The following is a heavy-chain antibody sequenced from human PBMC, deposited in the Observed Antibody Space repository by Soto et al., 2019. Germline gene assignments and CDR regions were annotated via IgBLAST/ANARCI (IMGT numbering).Heavy chain of an antibody. CDR3: ARARQQLAYFDY. D-gene: IGHD6-13*01. CDR1: GGTFSSYA. J-gene: IGHJ4*02. V-gene: IGHV1-69*13. Sequence: GASVKVSCKASGGTFSSYAISWVRQAPGQGLEWMGGIIPIFGTANYAQKFQGRVTITADESTSTAYMELSSLRSEDTAVYYCARARQQLAYFDYWGQGTLVTVS. CDR2: IIPIFGTA.